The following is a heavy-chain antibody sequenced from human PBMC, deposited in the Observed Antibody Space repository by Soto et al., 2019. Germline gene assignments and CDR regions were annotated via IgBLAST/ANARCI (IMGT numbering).Heavy chain of an antibody. J-gene: IGHJ6*02. Sequence: QVQLVESGGGVVQPGRSLRLSCAASGFNFNNDGMHWVRQAPCKGLEWVAVIWNDGNGYYYANSVKGRFTISRDNSKNTLFLQMSSLRAEDTAVYYCARRQISPPTRGAASARGGMDIWGQGTTVTVSS. V-gene: IGHV3-33*01. CDR2: IWNDGNGY. D-gene: IGHD6-13*01. CDR1: GFNFNNDG. CDR3: ARRQISPPTRGAASARGGMDI.